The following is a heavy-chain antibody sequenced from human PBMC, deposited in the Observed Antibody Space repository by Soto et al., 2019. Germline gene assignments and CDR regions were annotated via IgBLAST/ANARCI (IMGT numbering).Heavy chain of an antibody. Sequence: ASVKVSCKASGYTFTSYAMQWVRQAPGQRLEWMGWINTGNDNTEYSQKFQGRVTITRDSSASTAYMELSSLKSEDTAVYYCARDRYFGSGYYNYFDYWGQGTLVTVSS. V-gene: IGHV1-3*04. D-gene: IGHD3-10*01. J-gene: IGHJ4*02. CDR1: GYTFTSYA. CDR3: ARDRYFGSGYYNYFDY. CDR2: INTGNDNT.